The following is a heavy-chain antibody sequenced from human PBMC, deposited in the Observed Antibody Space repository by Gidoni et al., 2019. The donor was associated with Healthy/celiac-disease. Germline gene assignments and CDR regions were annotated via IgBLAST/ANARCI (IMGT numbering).Heavy chain of an antibody. CDR2: IYYSGST. D-gene: IGHD3-9*01. Sequence: QLQPQASGSGLVKPSETLSLTCTVPGGSTSSSSYYWGWIRQPPGKGLEWIGGIYYSGSTYYNPSLKSRVTISVDTSKNQFSLKLSSVTAADTAVYYCATLPFYDTYDYWGQGTLVTVSS. CDR3: ATLPFYDTYDY. CDR1: GGSTSSSSYY. J-gene: IGHJ4*02. V-gene: IGHV4-39*01.